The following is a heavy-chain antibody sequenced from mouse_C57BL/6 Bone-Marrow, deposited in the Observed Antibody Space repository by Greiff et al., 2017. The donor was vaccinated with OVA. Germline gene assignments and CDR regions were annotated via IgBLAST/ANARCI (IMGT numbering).Heavy chain of an antibody. CDR1: GYTFTSYT. Sequence: QVQLKESGAELARPGASVKMSCKASGYTFTSYTMHWVKQRPGQGLEWIGYINPSSGYTKYNQKFKDKATLTADKSSSTAYMQLSSLTSEDSAVYYCASLWYFDVWGTGTTVTVSS. CDR3: ASLWYFDV. V-gene: IGHV1-4*01. CDR2: INPSSGYT. J-gene: IGHJ1*03.